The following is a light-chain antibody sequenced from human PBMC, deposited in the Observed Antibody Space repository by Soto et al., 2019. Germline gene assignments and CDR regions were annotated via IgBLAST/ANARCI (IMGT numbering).Light chain of an antibody. Sequence: QSALTQPASVSGSPGQSIAISCTGSSSDVGIYNYVSWYQQHPGKVPKLIIYEVSNRPSGVSNRFSGSKSGNTASLTISGLQAEDEADYYCSSYTTSYFYVFGPGTKVTVL. CDR3: SSYTTSYFYV. CDR1: SSDVGIYNY. V-gene: IGLV2-14*01. CDR2: EVS. J-gene: IGLJ1*01.